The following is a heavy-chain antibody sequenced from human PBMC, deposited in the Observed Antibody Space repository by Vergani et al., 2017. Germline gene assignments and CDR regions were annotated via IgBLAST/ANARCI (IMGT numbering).Heavy chain of an antibody. CDR3: ARFLLWLVWFDP. CDR1: GGSISSSSYY. J-gene: IGHJ5*02. V-gene: IGHV4-39*07. Sequence: QLQLQESGPGLVKPSETLSLTCTVSGGSISSSSYYWGWIRQPPGKGLEWIGSIYYSGSTYYNPSLKSRVTISVDTSKNQFSLKLSSVTAADTAVYYCARFLLWLVWFDPWGQGTLVTVSS. D-gene: IGHD2/OR15-2a*01. CDR2: IYYSGST.